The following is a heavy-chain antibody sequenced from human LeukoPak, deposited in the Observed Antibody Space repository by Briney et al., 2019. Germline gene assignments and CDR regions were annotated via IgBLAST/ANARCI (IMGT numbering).Heavy chain of an antibody. D-gene: IGHD2-21*02. CDR2: INHSGST. V-gene: IGHV4-34*01. Sequence: SETLSLTCAVYGGSFSGYYWSWIRQPPGKGLEWIGEINHSGSTNYNPSLKSRVTISVDTSKNQFSLKLSSVTAADTAVYYCASFDIVVVTANSYYGMDVWGQGTTVTVSS. J-gene: IGHJ6*02. CDR1: GGSFSGYY. CDR3: ASFDIVVVTANSYYGMDV.